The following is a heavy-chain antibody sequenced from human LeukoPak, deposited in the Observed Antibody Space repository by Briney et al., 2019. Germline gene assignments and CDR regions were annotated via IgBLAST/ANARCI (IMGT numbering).Heavy chain of an antibody. CDR2: IYYSGST. CDR3: ARGPVLRYFAWLEGDAFDI. CDR1: GGSISSGDYY. D-gene: IGHD3-9*01. V-gene: IGHV4-30-4*01. J-gene: IGHJ3*02. Sequence: PSQTLSLTCTVSGGSISSGDYYWSWIRQPPGKGLEWIGYIYYSGSTYYNPSLKSRVTISVDTSKNQFSLKLSSVTAADTAVYYCARGPVLRYFAWLEGDAFDIWGQGTMVTVSS.